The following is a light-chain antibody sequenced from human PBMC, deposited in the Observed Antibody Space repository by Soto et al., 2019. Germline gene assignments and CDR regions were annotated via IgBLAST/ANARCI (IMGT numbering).Light chain of an antibody. CDR3: CSLSGNSHWM. Sequence: QSALTQPRSVSGSPGQSVTISCTGTNGDVGRYNYVSWYQQIPGKAPKLLIYDVTKRPSGVPDRFSGSKSGNTASLTISWLQADDEADYHGCSLSGNSHWMFVGGTKLTVL. CDR2: DVT. V-gene: IGLV2-11*01. J-gene: IGLJ3*02. CDR1: NGDVGRYNY.